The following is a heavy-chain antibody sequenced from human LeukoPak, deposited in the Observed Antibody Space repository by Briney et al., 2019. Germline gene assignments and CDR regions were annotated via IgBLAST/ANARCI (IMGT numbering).Heavy chain of an antibody. CDR2: IDPNNGDT. CDR1: AYTFTGYY. CDR3: ARRSRNGLDAFDI. J-gene: IGHJ3*02. Sequence: GASVKVSCKPSAYTFTGYYLHWVRQAPGQGPEWMGWIDPNNGDTEYAQKFQGRVTMTRVRSISTAYMELSRLTSDDTAVYYCARRSRNGLDAFDIWGQGTMVTVSS. V-gene: IGHV1-2*02. D-gene: IGHD2-8*01.